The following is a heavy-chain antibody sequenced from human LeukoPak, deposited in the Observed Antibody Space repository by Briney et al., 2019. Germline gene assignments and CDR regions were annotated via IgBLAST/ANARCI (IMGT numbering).Heavy chain of an antibody. CDR2: IYSGDAT. D-gene: IGHD3-22*01. CDR3: ARERFSNDYEA. CDR1: GFTVGSSR. V-gene: IGHV3-53*01. Sequence: PGGSLRLSCAASGFTVGSSRRMSWARQAPGKGLEWISTIYSGDATNYGDSVKGRFTISRDNSRNTLDLQMNSLRVEDTAVYYCARERFSNDYEAWGQGILVTVSS. J-gene: IGHJ5*02.